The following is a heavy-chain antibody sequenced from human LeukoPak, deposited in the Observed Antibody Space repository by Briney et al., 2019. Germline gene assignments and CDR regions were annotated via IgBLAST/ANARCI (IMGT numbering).Heavy chain of an antibody. Sequence: GGSLRLSCAASGFTFSDSYMSWIRQAPGKGLEYISYISSSGSTIYYADSVKGRFTLSRDNAKNSLSLEMNSLRAEDTAVYYCARGKYTFDYWGQGTLVTVSS. V-gene: IGHV3-11*01. CDR2: ISSSGSTI. CDR3: ARGKYTFDY. D-gene: IGHD1-1*01. J-gene: IGHJ4*02. CDR1: GFTFSDSY.